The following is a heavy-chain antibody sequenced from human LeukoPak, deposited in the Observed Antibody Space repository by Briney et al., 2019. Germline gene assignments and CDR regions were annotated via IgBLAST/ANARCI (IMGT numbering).Heavy chain of an antibody. V-gene: IGHV4-38-2*02. CDR2: IYHSGST. CDR3: AQRGQPAYCGGDCYSKRGWFDP. D-gene: IGHD2-21*02. J-gene: IGHJ5*02. CDR1: GYSISSGYY. Sequence: SETLSLTCTVSGYSISSGYYWGWIRQPPGKGLEWIGSIYHSGSTYYNPSLKSRVTISVDTSKNQFSLKLSSVTAADTAVYYCAQRGQPAYCGGDCYSKRGWFDPWGQGTLVTVSS.